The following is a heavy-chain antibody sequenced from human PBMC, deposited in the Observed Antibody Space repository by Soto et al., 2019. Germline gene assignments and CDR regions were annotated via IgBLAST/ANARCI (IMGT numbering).Heavy chain of an antibody. V-gene: IGHV3-72*01. Sequence: PRGALRVSCASSVFTFSDHYMYWVRQAPGKGLEWVGRIGNKRDSYTTEYAASVKGRFIISRDDSQNSLYLQMNSLKTEDTAVYYCAKDLGFYSSTWHYFDYWGQGTLVTVSS. D-gene: IGHD6-13*01. CDR3: AKDLGFYSSTWHYFDY. CDR2: IGNKRDSYTT. J-gene: IGHJ4*02. CDR1: VFTFSDHY.